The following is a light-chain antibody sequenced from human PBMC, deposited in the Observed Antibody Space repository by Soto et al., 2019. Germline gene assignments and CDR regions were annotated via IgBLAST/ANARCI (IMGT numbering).Light chain of an antibody. J-gene: IGKJ1*01. CDR3: QQHGNSPWT. Sequence: EIVMTQSPATLSVPPGERATLSCRASQSVNSNLAWYQQKPGQAPRLLIYGASSRATGIPDRFSGSGSGTDFTLTISRLEPEDFAVYYCQQHGNSPWTFGQGTKVDIK. V-gene: IGKV3-20*01. CDR1: QSVNSN. CDR2: GAS.